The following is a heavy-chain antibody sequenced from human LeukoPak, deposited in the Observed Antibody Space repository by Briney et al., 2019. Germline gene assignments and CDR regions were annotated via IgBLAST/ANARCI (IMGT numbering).Heavy chain of an antibody. J-gene: IGHJ6*02. CDR2: ITNSSSYI. Sequence: GGSLRLSCAASGFTLNIYSMNWVRDAPERGLGWVSSITNSSSYIYYAHSVKGRFTFSRDHPKTSLYLQLTRLRPEDRGVYYFAREGVNSSGWHFDIGLDIWGQGTTVTGSS. V-gene: IGHV3-21*01. D-gene: IGHD6-19*01. CDR1: GFTLNIYS. CDR3: AREGVNSSGWHFDIGLDI.